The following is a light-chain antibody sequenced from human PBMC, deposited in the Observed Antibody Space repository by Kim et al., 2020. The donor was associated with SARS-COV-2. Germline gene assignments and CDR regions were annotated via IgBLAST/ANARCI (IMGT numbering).Light chain of an antibody. J-gene: IGKJ1*01. Sequence: LCPGERATLSCRASQSVSSTYLAWYQQKPGQAPRLLMSDASTRATGIPDRFSGSGSETDFTLTISRLEPEDFAVYYCQQYDTSRTFGQGTKVDIK. V-gene: IGKV3-20*01. CDR3: QQYDTSRT. CDR2: DAS. CDR1: QSVSSTY.